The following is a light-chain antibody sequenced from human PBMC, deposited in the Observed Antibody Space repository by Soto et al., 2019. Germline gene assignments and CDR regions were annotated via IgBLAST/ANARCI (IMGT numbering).Light chain of an antibody. V-gene: IGKV3-11*01. Sequence: EIVLTQSPATLSLSPGERATLSCRASQSVRNYLSWYQQKPGQAPRLLIYDASSRATGIPGRFSGSGSGTDFTLTTSSLEPEDFAVYYCQQRSNWPWTFGQGTKVEIK. CDR1: QSVRNY. J-gene: IGKJ1*01. CDR3: QQRSNWPWT. CDR2: DAS.